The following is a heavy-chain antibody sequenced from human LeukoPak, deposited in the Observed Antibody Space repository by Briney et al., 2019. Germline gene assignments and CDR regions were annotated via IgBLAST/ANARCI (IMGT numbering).Heavy chain of an antibody. CDR2: ISGSSGST. D-gene: IGHD5-18*01. J-gene: IGHJ4*02. CDR3: AKSKWRGYSYGYDY. CDR1: GFTFSSYA. V-gene: IGHV3-23*01. Sequence: PGGSLRLSCAASGFTFSSYAMSWVRQAPGKGLEWVSAISGSSGSTYYADSVKGRFTISRDNSKNTLYLQMNSLRAEDTAVYYCAKSKWRGYSYGYDYWGQGTLVTVSS.